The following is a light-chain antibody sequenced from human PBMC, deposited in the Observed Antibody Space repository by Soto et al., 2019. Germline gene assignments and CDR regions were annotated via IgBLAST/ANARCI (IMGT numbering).Light chain of an antibody. Sequence: DIQMTQSPSSLSASVGDRITITCRASQDINSWLVWYQQKPEKAPKSLIYAASSLQRGGPSRFSGRGSGTDFTLTISNLQPEDFGTYFCQQYHRYPLTFGGGTRVESK. CDR2: AAS. CDR3: QQYHRYPLT. J-gene: IGKJ4*01. V-gene: IGKV1D-16*01. CDR1: QDINSW.